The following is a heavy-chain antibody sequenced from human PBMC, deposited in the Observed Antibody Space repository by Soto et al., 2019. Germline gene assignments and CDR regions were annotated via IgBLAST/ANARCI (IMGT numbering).Heavy chain of an antibody. V-gene: IGHV3-23*01. D-gene: IGHD1-26*01. CDR2: ITGSSAST. J-gene: IGHJ4*02. CDR3: AYRTGLDY. Sequence: PGGSLRLSCAASGFTFSSYAMTWVRQAPGQGLEWVSTITGSSASTYYADSVKGRFTISRDNSKNTSYLQMNSLRAEDTAVYYCAYRTGLDYWGQGTLVTVSS. CDR1: GFTFSSYA.